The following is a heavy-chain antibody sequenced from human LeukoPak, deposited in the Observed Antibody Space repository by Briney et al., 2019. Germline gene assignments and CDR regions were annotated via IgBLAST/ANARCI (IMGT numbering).Heavy chain of an antibody. CDR3: ARGVIHYYFDY. CDR1: GFIISGDS. V-gene: IGHV3-48*01. D-gene: IGHD2/OR15-2a*01. Sequence: GGSLRLSCAASGFIISGDSMNWVRQAPGKGLEWIAYISRDSGIKYYADSVRGRFTISRDNAKSSLYLQMHSLRAEDTAVYYCARGVIHYYFDYWGQGTLVTVSS. J-gene: IGHJ4*02. CDR2: ISRDSGIK.